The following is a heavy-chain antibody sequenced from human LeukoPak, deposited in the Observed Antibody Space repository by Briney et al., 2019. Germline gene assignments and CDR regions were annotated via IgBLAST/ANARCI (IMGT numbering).Heavy chain of an antibody. CDR1: GFTFRSYA. CDR2: ISGSGGST. J-gene: IGHJ3*02. D-gene: IGHD6-19*01. Sequence: GGSLRLSCAASGFTFRSYAMSWVRQAPGKGLEWVSAISGSGGSTYYADSVKGRFTISRDNSKNTLYLQMNSLRAEDTAVYYCAKQWLVPLDAFDIWGQGTMVTVSS. CDR3: AKQWLVPLDAFDI. V-gene: IGHV3-23*01.